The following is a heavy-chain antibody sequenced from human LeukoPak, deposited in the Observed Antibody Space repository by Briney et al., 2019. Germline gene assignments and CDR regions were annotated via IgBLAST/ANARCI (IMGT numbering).Heavy chain of an antibody. CDR1: GFTFHNYG. V-gene: IGHV3-30*02. D-gene: IGHD6-6*01. J-gene: IGHJ4*02. Sequence: GGSLRLSCAASGFTFHNYGVHWVRQAPGKGLEWVAFIRYDGINKYYADSVKGRFTISRDNSKSMLYLQMNSLRAEDTARYYCAKDRTTYTSSSFYFDSWGQGTLVTVSS. CDR2: IRYDGINK. CDR3: AKDRTTYTSSSFYFDS.